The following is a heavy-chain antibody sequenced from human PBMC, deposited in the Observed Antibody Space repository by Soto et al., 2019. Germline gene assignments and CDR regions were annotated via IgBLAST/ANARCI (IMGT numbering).Heavy chain of an antibody. Sequence: GASVKVSCKASGYTFTSYDINWVRQATGQGLEWMGWMNPNSGNTGYAQKFQGRVTMTRNTSISTAYMELSSLRSEDTAVYYCARGRMVRGVNYDYYYGMDVWGQGTTVTVSS. V-gene: IGHV1-8*01. J-gene: IGHJ6*02. CDR3: ARGRMVRGVNYDYYYGMDV. CDR2: MNPNSGNT. CDR1: GYTFTSYD. D-gene: IGHD3-10*01.